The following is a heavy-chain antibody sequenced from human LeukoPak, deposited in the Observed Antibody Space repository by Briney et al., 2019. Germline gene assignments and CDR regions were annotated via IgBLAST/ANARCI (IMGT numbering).Heavy chain of an antibody. D-gene: IGHD6-19*01. J-gene: IGHJ4*02. CDR1: GFTISDYY. Sequence: GGSLRLSCAASGFTISDYYMSWVRQAPGKGLEWVANIKQDGSEKHYVDSVKGRFTISRDNAKNSLYLQMNSLRAEDTAVYYCARDGGVAGLFDYWGQGTLVTVSS. V-gene: IGHV3-7*01. CDR3: ARDGGVAGLFDY. CDR2: IKQDGSEK.